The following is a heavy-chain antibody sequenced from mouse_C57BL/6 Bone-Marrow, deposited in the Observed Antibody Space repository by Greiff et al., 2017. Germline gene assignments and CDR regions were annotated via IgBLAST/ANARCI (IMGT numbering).Heavy chain of an antibody. CDR3: ARKPYYGSRRDYFDY. J-gene: IGHJ2*01. D-gene: IGHD1-1*01. CDR1: GYTFTSYG. CDR2: IYPRSGNT. V-gene: IGHV1-81*01. Sequence: QVQLKQSGAELARPGASVKLSCKASGYTFTSYGISWVKQRTGQGLEWIGEIYPRSGNTYYNEKFKGKATLTADKSSSTAYMELRSLTSEDSAVYFCARKPYYGSRRDYFDYWGQGTTLTVSS.